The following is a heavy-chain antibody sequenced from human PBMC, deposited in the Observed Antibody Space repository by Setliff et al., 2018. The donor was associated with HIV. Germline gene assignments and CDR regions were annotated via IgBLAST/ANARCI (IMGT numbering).Heavy chain of an antibody. CDR1: GGSFSGYY. D-gene: IGHD5-12*01. CDR3: ARGLEAYSGYGIDY. Sequence: SETLSLTCAVYGGSFSGYYWSWIRQPPGKGLEWIGEINRSGSTNYNPSLKSRVTISVDTSKNQFSLKLSSVTAADTAVYYCARGLEAYSGYGIDYWGQGTLVTVSS. CDR2: INRSGST. J-gene: IGHJ4*02. V-gene: IGHV4-34*01.